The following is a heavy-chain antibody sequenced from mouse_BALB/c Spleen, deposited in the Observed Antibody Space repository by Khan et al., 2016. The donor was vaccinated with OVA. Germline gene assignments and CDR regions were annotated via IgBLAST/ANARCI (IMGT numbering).Heavy chain of an antibody. D-gene: IGHD1-1*01. CDR1: GFTFSSFG. CDR2: ISSDSSTI. V-gene: IGHV5-17*02. Sequence: EVQLQESGGGLVQPGGSRKLSCAASGFTFSSFGMHWVRQAPEKGLEWVAYISSDSSTIYYADTVNGRFTISRDNPKNTLFLQMTSLRSDDTAMYYCTRSFYYGYYFDYWGQGTTLTVSS. J-gene: IGHJ2*01. CDR3: TRSFYYGYYFDY.